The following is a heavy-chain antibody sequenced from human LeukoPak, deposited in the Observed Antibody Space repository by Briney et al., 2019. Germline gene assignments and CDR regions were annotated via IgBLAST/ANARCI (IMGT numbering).Heavy chain of an antibody. V-gene: IGHV1-8*01. Sequence: ASVKVSCKASGYTFTSYDINWVRQATGQGLEWMGWMNPNSGNTGYAQKFQGRVTMTRNTSISTAYMELSGLRSEDTAVYYCARGREVTQGLADYWGQGTLVTVSS. CDR2: MNPNSGNT. J-gene: IGHJ4*02. D-gene: IGHD2-21*02. CDR1: GYTFTSYD. CDR3: ARGREVTQGLADY.